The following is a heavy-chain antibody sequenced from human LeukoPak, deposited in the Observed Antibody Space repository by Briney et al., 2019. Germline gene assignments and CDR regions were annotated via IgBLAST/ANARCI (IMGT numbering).Heavy chain of an antibody. CDR1: GGTFSSYA. J-gene: IGHJ4*02. D-gene: IGHD3-22*01. Sequence: SVKVSCKASGGTFSSYAISWVRQAPGQGLEWMGGIIPIFGTANYAQKFQGRVTITADESTSTAHMELSSLRSEDTAVYYCARGQAYCYDSSGYYYWGQGTLVTVSS. CDR3: ARGQAYCYDSSGYYY. V-gene: IGHV1-69*13. CDR2: IIPIFGTA.